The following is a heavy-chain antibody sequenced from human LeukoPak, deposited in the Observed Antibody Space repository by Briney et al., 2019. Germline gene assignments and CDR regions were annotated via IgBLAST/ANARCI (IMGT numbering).Heavy chain of an antibody. CDR2: LSNRGRNT. J-gene: IGHJ4*02. D-gene: IGHD2/OR15-2a*01. CDR1: GFTFSSYA. V-gene: IGHV3-23*01. CDR3: ARVSRAYYFDY. Sequence: GGSLRLSCAASGFTFSSYAMSWVRQAPGKGLEWVSALSNRGRNTYYADSVKGRFTISRDNSKNTLYLQMNSLRAEDTAVYYCARVSRAYYFDYWGQGTLVTVSS.